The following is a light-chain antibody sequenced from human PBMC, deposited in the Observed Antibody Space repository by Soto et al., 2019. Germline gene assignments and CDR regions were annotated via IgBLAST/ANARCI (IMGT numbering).Light chain of an antibody. CDR3: QSYESSLSGWI. J-gene: IGLJ2*01. Sequence: SALTQPASVSGSPGQSITISCTGTSSDVGGYNYVSWYQQHPGKAPKLMIYEVSNRPSGVSNRFSGSKSGNTASLTISGLQAEDEADYYCQSYESSLSGWIFGGGTQLTVL. CDR1: SSDVGGYNY. V-gene: IGLV2-14*01. CDR2: EVS.